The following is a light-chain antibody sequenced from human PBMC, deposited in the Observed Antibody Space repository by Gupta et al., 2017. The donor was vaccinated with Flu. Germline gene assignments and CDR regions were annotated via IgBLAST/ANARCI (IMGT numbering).Light chain of an antibody. Sequence: AIRMTQSPSSFSASTGDRVTITCRASQGISSYLDWYQQKPGKAPKLLIYAASTLQSGVPSRFSGSGSGTDFTLTISCLQSEDFATYYCQQYYNYPLTFGGGTKVEIK. V-gene: IGKV1-8*01. CDR2: AAS. CDR1: QGISSY. J-gene: IGKJ4*01. CDR3: QQYYNYPLT.